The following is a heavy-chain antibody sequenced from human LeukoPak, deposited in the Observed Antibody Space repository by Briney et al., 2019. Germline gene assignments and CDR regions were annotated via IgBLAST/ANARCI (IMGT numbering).Heavy chain of an antibody. V-gene: IGHV3-23*01. Sequence: GGSLRLSCAASGFTVSSYGMTWVRQAPGKGLEWLSAISGDGVHTYHADSVTGRFTISRDNSKNTLFLQMNSLRSEDTAVYYCAKNLRTGMALYEHWGQGTLVTVSS. J-gene: IGHJ4*02. CDR1: GFTVSSYG. D-gene: IGHD5-18*01. CDR3: AKNLRTGMALYEH. CDR2: ISGDGVHT.